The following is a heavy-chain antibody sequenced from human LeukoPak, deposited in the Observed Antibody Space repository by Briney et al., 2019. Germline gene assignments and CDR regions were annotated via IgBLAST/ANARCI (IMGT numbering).Heavy chain of an antibody. D-gene: IGHD3-22*01. CDR3: ARAAYDSGSYIVNPDY. J-gene: IGHJ4*02. Sequence: GGSLRLSCAASGFTVSTNYMSWVRQAPGKGLEWVSVIYRDDTTYYADSVKGRFTISRDNSKNTLYLQMSSVRAEDTAVYYCARAAYDSGSYIVNPDYWGQGTLVTVSS. V-gene: IGHV3-53*01. CDR1: GFTVSTNY. CDR2: IYRDDTT.